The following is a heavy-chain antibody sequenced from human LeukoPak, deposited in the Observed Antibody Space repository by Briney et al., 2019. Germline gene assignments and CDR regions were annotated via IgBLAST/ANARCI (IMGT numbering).Heavy chain of an antibody. D-gene: IGHD3-9*01. CDR3: ARDRGQTGYYWSYYYYMDV. V-gene: IGHV3-48*01. J-gene: IGHJ6*03. CDR1: GFTFSDYS. CDR2: ISGGSSTM. Sequence: QPGGSLRLSCAASGFTFSDYSMNWLRQAPGKGLEWVSYISGGSSTMYYADSVKGRFTISRDNAQNSLYLQMNSLRAEDTAVYYCARDRGQTGYYWSYYYYMDVWGIGTTVTVSS.